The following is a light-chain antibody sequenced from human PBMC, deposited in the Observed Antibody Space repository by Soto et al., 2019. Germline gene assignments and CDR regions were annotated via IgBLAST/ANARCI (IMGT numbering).Light chain of an antibody. CDR3: SSYAGSNNFCV. CDR2: EVS. Sequence: QSALAQPPSASGSPGQSVTVSCTGISSDVGGYNYVSWYQQHPGKAPKLIIYEVSERPSGVPDRFSGSKSGDTASLTVSGLQAEDEADYYCSSYAGSNNFCVFGTGTKVTVL. CDR1: SSDVGGYNY. J-gene: IGLJ1*01. V-gene: IGLV2-8*01.